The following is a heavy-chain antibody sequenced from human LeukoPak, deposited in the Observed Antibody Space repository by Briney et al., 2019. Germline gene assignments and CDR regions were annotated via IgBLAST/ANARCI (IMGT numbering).Heavy chain of an antibody. V-gene: IGHV3-64D*06. J-gene: IGHJ4*02. CDR3: VVYDILTGYSDY. CDR2: MSSNGGST. D-gene: IGHD3-9*01. Sequence: GGSLRLSCSASGFTFSSYAMNWVRQAPGKGLEYVSGMSSNGGSTLYADSVKGRLTISRDNSKNKLYLQMSSLRPEDTAVYYCVVYDILTGYSDYWGQGTLVTVSS. CDR1: GFTFSSYA.